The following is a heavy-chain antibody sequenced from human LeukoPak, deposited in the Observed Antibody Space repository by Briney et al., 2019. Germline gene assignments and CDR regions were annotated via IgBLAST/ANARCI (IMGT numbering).Heavy chain of an antibody. D-gene: IGHD3-3*01. Sequence: PGGSLRLSCAASGFIFSSYWMHWVRQAPGKGLVWVSRINSDGSSTFYADSVKGRFTISRDNAKNTLYLQMNSLRAEDTAVYYCARDGGYDFWSGYYQDYWGQGTLVTVSS. V-gene: IGHV3-74*01. CDR1: GFIFSSYW. CDR3: ARDGGYDFWSGYYQDY. CDR2: INSDGSST. J-gene: IGHJ4*02.